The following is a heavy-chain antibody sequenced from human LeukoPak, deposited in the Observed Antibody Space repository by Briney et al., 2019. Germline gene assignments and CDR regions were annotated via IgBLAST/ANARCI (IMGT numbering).Heavy chain of an antibody. CDR1: GFTFSSYA. Sequence: GGSLRLSCAASGFTFSSYAMHWVRQAPGKGLEWVAVISYDGSNKYYADSVKGRFTISRDNAKDTLYLQVNSLRAEDTAVYYCAITVDCRATTDCYSYF. V-gene: IGHV3-30-3*01. CDR2: ISYDGSNK. CDR3: AITVDCRATTDCYSYF. J-gene: IGHJ1*01. D-gene: IGHD2-21*02.